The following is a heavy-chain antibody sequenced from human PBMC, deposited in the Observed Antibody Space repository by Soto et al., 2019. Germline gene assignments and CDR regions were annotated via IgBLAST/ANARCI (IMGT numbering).Heavy chain of an antibody. CDR3: ARGQMGELRIDY. V-gene: IGHV4-59*01. J-gene: IGHJ4*02. CDR2: IYYSGST. D-gene: IGHD3-16*01. Sequence: TLSLTCTVSGGSISSYYWSWIRQPPGKGLEWIGYIYYSGSTNYNPSLKSRVTISVDTSKNQFSLKLSSVTAADTAVYYCARGQMGELRIDYWGQGMLVTVSS. CDR1: GGSISSYY.